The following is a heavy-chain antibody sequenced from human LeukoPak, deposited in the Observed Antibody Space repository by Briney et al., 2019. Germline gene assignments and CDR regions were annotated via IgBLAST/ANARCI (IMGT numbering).Heavy chain of an antibody. CDR1: GGSTSSNSYY. V-gene: IGHV4-39*07. J-gene: IGHJ6*03. CDR2: IYYSGSA. Sequence: SETLSLTCTVSGGSTSSNSYYWGWIRQPPGKGLEWIGSIYYSGSAYYNPSLKSRVTMSVDTSKNQFSLRPSSVTAADTAVYYCARVPDYHYYYMDVWGKGTTVTVSS. CDR3: ARVPDYHYYYMDV.